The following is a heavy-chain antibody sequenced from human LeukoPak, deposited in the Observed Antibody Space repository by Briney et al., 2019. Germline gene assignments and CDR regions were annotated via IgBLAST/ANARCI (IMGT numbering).Heavy chain of an antibody. D-gene: IGHD4-11*01. V-gene: IGHV3-21*01. CDR1: GFTLSSLA. Sequence: GGSLRLSCAASGFTLSSLAMHWFRQAPGKGLEWVSSSGTRGGTKYYADSVMGRFTISRDNSMNSMSLQINSLRAEDTAVYYCLLQMTYGMLSDPDFRGQGTLVTVSS. CDR2: SGTRGGTK. CDR3: LLQMTYGMLSDPDF. J-gene: IGHJ4*02.